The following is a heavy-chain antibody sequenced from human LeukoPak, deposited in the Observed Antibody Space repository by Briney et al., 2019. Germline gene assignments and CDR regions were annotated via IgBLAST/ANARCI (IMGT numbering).Heavy chain of an antibody. J-gene: IGHJ5*02. V-gene: IGHV3-74*01. D-gene: IGHD4-17*01. CDR2: ISTDGSTT. CDR1: GFTFSTYW. Sequence: GGSLRLSCTASGFTFSTYWMHWVRQAPGKGLVWVSRISTDGSTTSSADSVRGRFTISRDNANNPLYLQMNSLRAEDTAVYYCARDGRVTTAGNWFDPWGQGTVVTVSS. CDR3: ARDGRVTTAGNWFDP.